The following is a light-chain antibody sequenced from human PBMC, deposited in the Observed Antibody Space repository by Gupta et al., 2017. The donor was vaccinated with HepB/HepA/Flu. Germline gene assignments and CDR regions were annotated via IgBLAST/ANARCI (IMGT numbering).Light chain of an antibody. CDR2: DAS. V-gene: IGKV3-11*01. Sequence: VLTQSPPTLSLSPGERATLSCRARENITNYLGWYQQRPGQAPRFLIYDASTRATGVPPRFSGSGFGTVFTLTIARLESEDFGTYYCQHRLSCPFTFGRGTNVEI. CDR1: ENITNY. J-gene: IGKJ4*01. CDR3: QHRLSCPFT.